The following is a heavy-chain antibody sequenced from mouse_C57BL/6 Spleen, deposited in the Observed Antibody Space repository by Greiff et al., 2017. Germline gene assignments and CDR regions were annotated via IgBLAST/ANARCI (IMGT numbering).Heavy chain of an antibody. Sequence: VQLQQSVAELVRPGASVKLSCTASGFNIKNTYMHWVKQRPEQGLEWIGRIDPANGNTKYAPKFQGKATITADTSSNTAYLQLSSLTSEDTAIYYWARERSYCNYVYYAMDYWGQGTSVTVSS. CDR1: GFNIKNTY. CDR3: ARERSYCNYVYYAMDY. D-gene: IGHD2-1*01. J-gene: IGHJ4*01. V-gene: IGHV14-3*01. CDR2: IDPANGNT.